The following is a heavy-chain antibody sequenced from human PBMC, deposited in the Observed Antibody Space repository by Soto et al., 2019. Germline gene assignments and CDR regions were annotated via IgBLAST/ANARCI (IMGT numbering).Heavy chain of an antibody. J-gene: IGHJ3*02. CDR3: ARDSHYDILTGYSRNGSDI. V-gene: IGHV1-2*02. D-gene: IGHD3-9*01. CDR2: INPNSGGT. Sequence: GASVKVSCKASGYTFIGHYIHWVRQAPGQGLEWMGWINPNSGGTNYAQNFQGRVTMTRDTSISTGYMELSRLRSDDTAVYYCARDSHYDILTGYSRNGSDIWGQGTMVTVSS. CDR1: GYTFIGHY.